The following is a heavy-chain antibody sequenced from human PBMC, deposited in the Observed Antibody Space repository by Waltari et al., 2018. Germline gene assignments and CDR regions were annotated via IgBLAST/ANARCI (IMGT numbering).Heavy chain of an antibody. Sequence: QVQLQESGPGLVKPSETLSLTCAVSGYSISSGYYCGWIRQPPGQGREWIGSIYHSGSTYYNPSLKSRVTISVDTSKNQFSLKLSSVTAADTAVYYCATLSSGWYNYYYYYGMDVWGQGTTVTVSS. CDR1: GYSISSGYY. CDR3: ATLSSGWYNYYYYYGMDV. D-gene: IGHD6-19*01. J-gene: IGHJ6*02. V-gene: IGHV4-38-2*01. CDR2: IYHSGST.